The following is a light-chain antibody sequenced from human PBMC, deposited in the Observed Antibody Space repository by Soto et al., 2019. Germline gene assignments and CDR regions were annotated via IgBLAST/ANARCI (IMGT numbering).Light chain of an antibody. Sequence: DSQMTQSPSSLSASVGDRVTITCRASQSISSYLNWYQQKPGKAPKLLIYAASSLQSGVPSRFSGSGSGTDFTLTISSLQPEDFATYYCKQSYSTLWTFGQGTKVDIK. J-gene: IGKJ1*01. CDR2: AAS. V-gene: IGKV1-39*01. CDR3: KQSYSTLWT. CDR1: QSISSY.